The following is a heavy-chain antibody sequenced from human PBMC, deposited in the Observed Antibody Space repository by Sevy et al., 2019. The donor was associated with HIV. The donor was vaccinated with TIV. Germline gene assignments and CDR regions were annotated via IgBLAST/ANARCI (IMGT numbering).Heavy chain of an antibody. V-gene: IGHV3-7*01. CDR3: ARRIGSSWYYFDY. D-gene: IGHD6-13*01. CDR2: IKQDGSEK. Sequence: GGSLRLSCAASGFTFSSYWMSWVRQAPGKGLEWVANIKQDGSEKYYVDSVKGRFTISRDNAKNSLYLQMNSLRAEDTAVYYCARRIGSSWYYFDYCGQGTLVTVSS. J-gene: IGHJ4*02. CDR1: GFTFSSYW.